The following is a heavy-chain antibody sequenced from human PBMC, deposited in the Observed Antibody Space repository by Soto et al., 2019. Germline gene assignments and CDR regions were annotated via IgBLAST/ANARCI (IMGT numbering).Heavy chain of an antibody. CDR2: IIPILGIA. V-gene: IGHV1-69*02. J-gene: IGHJ6*03. CDR3: ARGEWAVVPAASLYYYYYYMDV. Sequence: GASVKVSCKASGGTFSSYTISWVRQAPGQGLEWMGRIIPILGIANYAQKFQGRVTITADKSTSTVYMELSSLRSEDTAVYYCARGEWAVVPAASLYYYYYYMDVWGKGTTVTVSS. D-gene: IGHD2-2*01. CDR1: GGTFSSYT.